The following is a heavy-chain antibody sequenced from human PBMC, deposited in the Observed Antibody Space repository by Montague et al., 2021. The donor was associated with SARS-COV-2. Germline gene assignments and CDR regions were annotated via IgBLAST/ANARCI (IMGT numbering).Heavy chain of an antibody. CDR2: INYRETT. CDR3: ARHNDGYNRGYYFDY. CDR1: GGSISSTNYY. Sequence: SETLSLTCTVSGGSISSTNYYWGLIRQPPGKGLEWIGSINYRETTHYNPSLKSRVTMSVDTSKNLFSLELSSVTAADTAIYYCARHNDGYNRGYYFDYWGQGTLVTVSS. V-gene: IGHV4-39*01. J-gene: IGHJ4*02. D-gene: IGHD5-24*01.